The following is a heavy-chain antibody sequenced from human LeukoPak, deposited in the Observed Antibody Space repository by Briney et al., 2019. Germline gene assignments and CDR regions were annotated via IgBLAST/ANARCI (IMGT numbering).Heavy chain of an antibody. CDR2: TYYRSKWYN. D-gene: IGHD6-13*01. CDR1: GYSVSSNSST. CDR3: ARRKAATFGMDV. Sequence: SQTLSLTCAISGYSVSSNSSTWNWIRQSPSRGLECLGRTYYRSKWYNDYAVSMKSLITINPDTSKNQFSLQLNSVTPEDTAVYYCARRKAATFGMDVWGRGTTVTVSS. J-gene: IGHJ6*02. V-gene: IGHV6-1*01.